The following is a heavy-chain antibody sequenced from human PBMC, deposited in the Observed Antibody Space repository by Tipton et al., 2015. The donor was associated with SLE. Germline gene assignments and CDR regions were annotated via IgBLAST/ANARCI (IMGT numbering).Heavy chain of an antibody. CDR2: IYYSGTT. CDR1: GGSISSSGYY. Sequence: TLSLTCTVSGGSISSSGYYWGWIRQPPGKGLEWIGSIYYSGTTYYNPSLKSRVTISVDTSKKQFSLKLSSVTAADTAVYYCARHDYSHSSAYFDYWGQGTLVTVSS. V-gene: IGHV4-39*01. J-gene: IGHJ4*02. D-gene: IGHD3-22*01. CDR3: ARHDYSHSSAYFDY.